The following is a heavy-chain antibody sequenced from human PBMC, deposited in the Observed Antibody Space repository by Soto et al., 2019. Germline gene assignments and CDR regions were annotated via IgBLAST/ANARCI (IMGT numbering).Heavy chain of an antibody. CDR2: ISHDGRDE. J-gene: IGHJ4*02. V-gene: IGHV3-74*01. Sequence: GRSLRLSCAAAGFPFTNYCMNCVRQTPGKGLMWVSRISHDGRDEGYAASMGGRSAVSRDNTKTTLHQTMHSLRAEDTAMYYCACWGPIVPVAPSDFDRWGQGTLVTVSS. CDR3: ACWGPIVPVAPSDFDR. CDR1: GFPFTNYC. D-gene: IGHD2-8*02.